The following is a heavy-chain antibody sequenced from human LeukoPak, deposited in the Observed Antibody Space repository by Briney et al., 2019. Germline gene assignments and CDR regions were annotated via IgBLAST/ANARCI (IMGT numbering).Heavy chain of an antibody. CDR3: ANRGYN. D-gene: IGHD5-18*01. Sequence: PGGSLRLPCAASGFTFSSYGMHWVRQAPGKGLEWVAVISYDGSNKYYADSVKGRFTISRDNSKNTLYLQMNSLRAEDTAVYYCANRGYNWGQGTLVTVSS. CDR2: ISYDGSNK. V-gene: IGHV3-30*18. CDR1: GFTFSSYG. J-gene: IGHJ4*02.